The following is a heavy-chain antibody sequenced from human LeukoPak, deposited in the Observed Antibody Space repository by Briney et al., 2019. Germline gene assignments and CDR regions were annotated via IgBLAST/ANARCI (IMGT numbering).Heavy chain of an antibody. V-gene: IGHV4-34*01. CDR1: GGSFSGYY. J-gene: IGHJ4*02. D-gene: IGHD3-10*01. CDR2: IYHSGST. CDR3: AREPRGFYYFDY. Sequence: SETLSLTCAVYGGSFSGYYWSWIRQPPGKGLEWIGYIYHSGSTYYNPSLKSRVTISVDRSKNQFSLKLSSVTAADTAVYYCAREPRGFYYFDYWGQGTLVTVSS.